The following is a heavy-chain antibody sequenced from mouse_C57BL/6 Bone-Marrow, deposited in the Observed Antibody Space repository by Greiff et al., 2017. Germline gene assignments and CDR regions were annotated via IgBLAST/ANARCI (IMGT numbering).Heavy chain of an antibody. CDR3: ARWGTGTDAMDY. J-gene: IGHJ4*01. Sequence: VQLQQSGPELVKPGASVKMSCKASGYTFTDYNMHWVKQSHGKSLEWIGYINPNNGGTSYNQKFKGKATLTVNKSSSTAYMERRSLTSEDSAVYYCARWGTGTDAMDYWGQGTSVTVSS. V-gene: IGHV1-22*01. CDR1: GYTFTDYN. CDR2: INPNNGGT. D-gene: IGHD4-1*01.